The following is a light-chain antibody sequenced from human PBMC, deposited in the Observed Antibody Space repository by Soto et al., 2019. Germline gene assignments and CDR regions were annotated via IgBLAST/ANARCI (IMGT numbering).Light chain of an antibody. Sequence: QSALTQPPTASGSPGQSVTISYTGTSSDVGAYDYVSWHQQHPGKAPKLMIYEINKRPSGVPDRFSGSKSGNTASLTVSGLQAEDEADYYCSSFAGSNNFPYVFGTGTKVTV. CDR2: EIN. V-gene: IGLV2-8*01. CDR1: SSDVGAYDY. CDR3: SSFAGSNNFPYV. J-gene: IGLJ1*01.